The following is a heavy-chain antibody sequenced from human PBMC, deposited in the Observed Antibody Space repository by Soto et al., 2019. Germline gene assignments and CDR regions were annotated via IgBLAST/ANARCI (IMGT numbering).Heavy chain of an antibody. Sequence: GGSLRLSCAASGFTFSSYGMHCVRQAPGKGLEWVAVIGYDGSNKYYADSVKGRFTISRDNSKNTLYLQMNSLRADDTAEYYCAKEMATSFDYWGQGTLVTVSS. CDR1: GFTFSSYG. V-gene: IGHV3-30*18. CDR3: AKEMATSFDY. J-gene: IGHJ4*02. CDR2: IGYDGSNK. D-gene: IGHD5-12*01.